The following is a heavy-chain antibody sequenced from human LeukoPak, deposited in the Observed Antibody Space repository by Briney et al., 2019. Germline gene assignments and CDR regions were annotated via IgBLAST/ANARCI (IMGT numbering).Heavy chain of an antibody. CDR1: GFTFSSYA. V-gene: IGHV3-23*01. D-gene: IGHD1-26*01. CDR2: ISGSGGTT. Sequence: PGGSLGLSCAASGFTFSSYAMSWVRQAPGKGLDWVSAISGSGGTTYYADSVKGRLTISRDNSKHTVYPEMNSLRAEDTAVYYCAKFRDSGSPRGGFDPWGQGTLVTVSS. J-gene: IGHJ5*02. CDR3: AKFRDSGSPRGGFDP.